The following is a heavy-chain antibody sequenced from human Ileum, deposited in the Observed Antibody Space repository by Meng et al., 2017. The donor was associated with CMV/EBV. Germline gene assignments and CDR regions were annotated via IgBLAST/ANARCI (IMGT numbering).Heavy chain of an antibody. Sequence: QGHLVQSGAGVKKPGASVRVSCKASGYNFIGYYMQWVRQAPGQGLEWMGWINPDNGGTNYAQKFQGRVTMTRDTSITTAYMELSRLRSDDTAIYYCALGGLGYSYGGGYWGQGTLVTVSS. V-gene: IGHV1-2*02. D-gene: IGHD5-18*01. J-gene: IGHJ4*02. CDR2: INPDNGGT. CDR1: GYNFIGYY. CDR3: ALGGLGYSYGGGY.